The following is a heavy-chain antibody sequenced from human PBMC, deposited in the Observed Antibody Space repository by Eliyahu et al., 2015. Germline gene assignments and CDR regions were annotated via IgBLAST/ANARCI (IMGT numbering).Heavy chain of an antibody. CDR3: VRDNGFLDY. CDR2: ILYDGSNK. D-gene: IGHD2-21*01. V-gene: IGHV3-30*07. Sequence: VQLVESGGGVVQPGRSLXLXCSXXGFTFNVYALHWVRXAPGKGLEWLXVILYDGSNKFYADSVKGRFTISRXNSANTSSLQMNSLRVEDTARYYCVRDNGFLDYWGLGTLVTVS. J-gene: IGHJ4*02. CDR1: GFTFNVYA.